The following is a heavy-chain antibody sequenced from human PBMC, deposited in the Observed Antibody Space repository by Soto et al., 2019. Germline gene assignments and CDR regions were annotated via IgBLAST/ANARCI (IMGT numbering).Heavy chain of an antibody. CDR2: MNPNSGNA. V-gene: IGHV1-8*01. CDR1: GYTFTSYD. D-gene: IGHD3-16*01. CDR3: ARGEDYVWGSYNY. J-gene: IGHJ4*02. Sequence: ASVKVSCKASGYTFTSYDINWVRQATGQGLEWMGWMNPNSGNAGYAQKFQGRVTMTRNTSISTAYMELSSLRSEDTAVYYCARGEDYVWGSYNYWGQGTLVTVSS.